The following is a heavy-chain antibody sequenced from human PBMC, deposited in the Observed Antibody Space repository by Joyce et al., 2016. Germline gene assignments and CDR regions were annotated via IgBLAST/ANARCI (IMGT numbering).Heavy chain of an antibody. D-gene: IGHD6-13*01. Sequence: EVQLVESGGGLVKPGGSLSLSCAASGFAFSTYTMSWVRQAPGKGLEWFSSISDNSRFIYYADSLKGRFTISRDNAKNSLYLQMNSLRAEDTAVYYCGRVDPTEQPIDYWGQGTLVTVSS. CDR3: GRVDPTEQPIDY. J-gene: IGHJ4*02. CDR1: GFAFSTYT. CDR2: ISDNSRFI. V-gene: IGHV3-21*01.